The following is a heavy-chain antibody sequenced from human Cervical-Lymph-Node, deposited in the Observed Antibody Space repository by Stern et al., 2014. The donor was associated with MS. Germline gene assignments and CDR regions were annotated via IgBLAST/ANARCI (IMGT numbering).Heavy chain of an antibody. CDR2: ISHLFATA. D-gene: IGHD4-17*01. J-gene: IGHJ5*02. Sequence: QVQLEESGAEVKKPGSSVKVSWKASGNIFSTNSITWVRQTPGQGLEWMGGISHLFATANYAQKLHGRVTITEEKYKNTRYMTMSSLRSNHTAVYYCATDPPLAFSAGDYVPWGQGTLVTVSS. CDR3: ATDPPLAFSAGDYVP. V-gene: IGHV1-69*06. CDR1: GNIFSTNS.